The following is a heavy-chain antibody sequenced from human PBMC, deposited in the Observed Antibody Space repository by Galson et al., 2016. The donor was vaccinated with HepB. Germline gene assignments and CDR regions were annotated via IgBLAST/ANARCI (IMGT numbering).Heavy chain of an antibody. V-gene: IGHV4-30-2*01. CDR3: ARGAAGNDLDF. CDR1: GGSISSGGYS. J-gene: IGHJ4*02. D-gene: IGHD6-19*01. Sequence: TLSLTCAVSGGSISSGGYSWNWVRQPPGKDLEWIGYIYHSGSTSYNPSLEGRVTISVDTSKNLFSLNLTFVTAADTAVYYCARGAAGNDLDFWGQGNLVIVSS. CDR2: IYHSGST.